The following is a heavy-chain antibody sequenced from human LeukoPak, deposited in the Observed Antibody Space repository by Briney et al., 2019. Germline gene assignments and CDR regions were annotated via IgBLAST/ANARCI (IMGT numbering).Heavy chain of an antibody. D-gene: IGHD6-6*01. CDR2: IYYSGST. CDR3: ARTEYSSSIQIFDY. V-gene: IGHV4-59*01. Sequence: SETLSLTCTVSGGSISSYYWSWIRQHPATGLEWIGYIYYSGSTNYNPSLKSRVTISVDTSKNQFSLKLSSVTAADTAVYYCARTEYSSSIQIFDYWGQGTLVTVSS. CDR1: GGSISSYY. J-gene: IGHJ4*02.